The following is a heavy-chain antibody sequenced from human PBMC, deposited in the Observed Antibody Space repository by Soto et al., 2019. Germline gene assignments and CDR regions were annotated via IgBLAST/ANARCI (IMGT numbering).Heavy chain of an antibody. Sequence: ASVKVSCKASGYTFTSYAMHWVRQAPGQRRAWMGWINAGNGNTKYSQKFQGRVTITRDTSASTAYMELSSLRSEDTAVYYCARDQYYYDSSGYYWLDPWGQGTLVTVSS. V-gene: IGHV1-3*01. J-gene: IGHJ5*02. CDR2: INAGNGNT. CDR1: GYTFTSYA. CDR3: ARDQYYYDSSGYYWLDP. D-gene: IGHD3-22*01.